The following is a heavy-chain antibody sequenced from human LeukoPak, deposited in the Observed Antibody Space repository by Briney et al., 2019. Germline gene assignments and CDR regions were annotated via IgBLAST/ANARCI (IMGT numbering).Heavy chain of an antibody. V-gene: IGHV4-34*01. CDR3: ARASYCSGGSCDYYYYMDV. D-gene: IGHD2-15*01. J-gene: IGHJ6*03. CDR1: GGSFSGYY. Sequence: PSETLSLTCAVYGGSFSGYYWSWIRQPPGKGLEWIGEINHSGSTNYNPSLKSRVTISVDTSKNQFSLKLSSVTAADTAVYYCARASYCSGGSCDYYYYMDVWGKGTTVTVSS. CDR2: INHSGST.